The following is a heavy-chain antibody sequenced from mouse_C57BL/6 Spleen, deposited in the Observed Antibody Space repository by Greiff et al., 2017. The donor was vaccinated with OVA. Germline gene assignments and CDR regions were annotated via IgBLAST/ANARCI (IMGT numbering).Heavy chain of an antibody. D-gene: IGHD4-1*01. CDR2: INPNNGGT. Sequence: EVQLQQSGPELVKPGASVKISCKASGYTFTDYYMNWVKQSHGKSLEWIGDINPNNGGTSYNQKFKGKATLTVDKSSSTAYMELRSLTSEDSAVYYCARSLLGRGYFDYWGQGTTLTVSS. CDR3: ARSLLGRGYFDY. V-gene: IGHV1-26*01. CDR1: GYTFTDYY. J-gene: IGHJ2*01.